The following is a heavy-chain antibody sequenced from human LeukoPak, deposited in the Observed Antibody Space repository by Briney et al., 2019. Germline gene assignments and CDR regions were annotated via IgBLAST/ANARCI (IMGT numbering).Heavy chain of an antibody. CDR2: INHSGST. CDR3: ARKYSSSSPFDP. V-gene: IGHV4-34*01. Sequence: SETLSLTCAVYGGSFSGYYWSWIRQPPGKGLEWIGEINHSGSTNYNPSLKSRVTISVDTSKNQFSLKLSSVTAADTAVNYCARKYSSSSPFDPWGQGTLVTVSS. D-gene: IGHD6-13*01. CDR1: GGSFSGYY. J-gene: IGHJ5*02.